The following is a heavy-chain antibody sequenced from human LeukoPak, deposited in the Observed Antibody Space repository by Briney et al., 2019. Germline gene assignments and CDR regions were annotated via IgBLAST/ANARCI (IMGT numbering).Heavy chain of an antibody. CDR3: AINQVGAQAI. J-gene: IGHJ3*02. CDR1: GFTFSNYG. Sequence: GGSLRLSCAASGFTFSNYGMSWVRQAPGKGLEWVSVISGSGANTYYADSVKGRFTISRDNSESTLYLQMNSLRVEDTAVYYCAINQVGAQAIWGQGTMVTVSS. CDR2: ISGSGANT. V-gene: IGHV3-23*01. D-gene: IGHD1-26*01.